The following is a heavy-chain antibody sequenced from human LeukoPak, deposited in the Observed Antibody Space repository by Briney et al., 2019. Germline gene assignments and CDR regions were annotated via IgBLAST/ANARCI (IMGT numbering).Heavy chain of an antibody. J-gene: IGHJ6*03. Sequence: ASVKVSCKASGYTFTSYGISWVRQAPGQGLEWMGWISAYNGNTNYAQKLQGRVTMTTDTSTSTAYMELRSLRSDDTAVYYCARDMNDILTGWVLTDYYYMDVWGKGTTVTVSS. CDR1: GYTFTSYG. CDR2: ISAYNGNT. CDR3: ARDMNDILTGWVLTDYYYMDV. D-gene: IGHD3-9*01. V-gene: IGHV1-18*01.